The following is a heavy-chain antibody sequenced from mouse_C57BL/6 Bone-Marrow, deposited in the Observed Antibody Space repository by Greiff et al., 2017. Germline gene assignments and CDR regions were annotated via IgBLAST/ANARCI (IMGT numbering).Heavy chain of an antibody. Sequence: EVQGVESGGGLVKPGGSLKLSCAASGFTFSSYTMSWVRQTPEKRLEWVATISGGGGNTYYPDSVKGRFTISRDNAKNTLYLQMSSLRSEDTALYYCARHEYYYGSSYAMDYRGQGTSVTVSS. CDR2: ISGGGGNT. CDR3: ARHEYYYGSSYAMDY. CDR1: GFTFSSYT. J-gene: IGHJ4*01. D-gene: IGHD1-1*01. V-gene: IGHV5-9*01.